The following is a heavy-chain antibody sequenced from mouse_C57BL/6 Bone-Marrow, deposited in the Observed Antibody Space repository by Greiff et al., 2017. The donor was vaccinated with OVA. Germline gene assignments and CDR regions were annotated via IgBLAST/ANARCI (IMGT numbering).Heavy chain of an antibody. CDR1: GYTFTDYN. Sequence: EVHLVESGPELVKPGASVKIPCKASGYTFTDYNMDWVKQSHGKSLEWIGDINPNNGGTIYNQKFKGKATLTVDKSSSTAYMELRSLTSEDTAVYYCARSGALYYGSSYGYFDVWGTGTTVTVSS. CDR3: ARSGALYYGSSYGYFDV. D-gene: IGHD1-1*01. V-gene: IGHV1-18*01. J-gene: IGHJ1*03. CDR2: INPNNGGT.